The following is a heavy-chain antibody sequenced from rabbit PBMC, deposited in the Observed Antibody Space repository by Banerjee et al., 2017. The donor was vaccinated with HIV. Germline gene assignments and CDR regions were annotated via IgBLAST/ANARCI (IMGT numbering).Heavy chain of an antibody. CDR2: IYAGSSSSS. D-gene: IGHD2-1*01. V-gene: IGHV1S45*01. Sequence: QEQLEESGGDLVKPEGSLTLTCTASGFSFSNSYWICWVRQAPGKGLEWIACIYAGSSSSSYYASWAKGRFTISSDNAQNTVDLQMNSLTAADTATYFCARNDYGDYAYYFNLWGQGTLVTVS. CDR3: ARNDYGDYAYYFNL. J-gene: IGHJ4*01. CDR1: GFSFSNSYW.